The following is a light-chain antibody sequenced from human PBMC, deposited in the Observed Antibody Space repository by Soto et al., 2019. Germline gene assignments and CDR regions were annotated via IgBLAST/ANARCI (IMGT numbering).Light chain of an antibody. CDR2: EVS. CDR3: SSYAGSNNPGV. V-gene: IGLV2-8*01. CDR1: SSDVGGYNY. Sequence: QAVVTQPPSASGSPGQSVTISCTGTSSDVGGYNYVSWYQQHPGKAPKLMIYEVSKRPSGVPDRFSGSKSGNTASLTVSGLQAEDEADYYCSSYAGSNNPGVFGTGTKLTVL. J-gene: IGLJ1*01.